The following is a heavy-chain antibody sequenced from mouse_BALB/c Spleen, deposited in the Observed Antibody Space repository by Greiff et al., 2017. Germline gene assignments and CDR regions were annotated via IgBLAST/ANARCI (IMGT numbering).Heavy chain of an antibody. V-gene: IGHV5-4*02. Sequence: EVKLMESGGGLVKPGGSLKLSCAASGFTFSDYYMYWVRQTPEKRLEWVATISDGGSYTYYPDSVKGRFTISRDNAKNNLYLQMSSLKSEDTAMYYCARDYYGILDYWGQGTSVTVSS. CDR3: ARDYYGILDY. J-gene: IGHJ4*01. CDR1: GFTFSDYY. D-gene: IGHD1-1*01. CDR2: ISDGGSYT.